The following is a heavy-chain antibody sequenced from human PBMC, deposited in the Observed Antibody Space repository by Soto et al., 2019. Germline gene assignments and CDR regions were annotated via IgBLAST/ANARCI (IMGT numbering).Heavy chain of an antibody. CDR2: ISYDGSNK. V-gene: IGHV3-30*18. CDR1: GFTFSSYG. Sequence: QVQLVESGGGVVQPGRSLRLSCAASGFTFSSYGMHWVRQAPGKGLEWVAVISYDGSNKYYADSVKGRFTISRDNSKNTLYLQMNSLRAEDTAVYYCAKDRRWSGLDYWGQGTLVTVSS. CDR3: AKDRRWSGLDY. D-gene: IGHD3-3*01. J-gene: IGHJ4*02.